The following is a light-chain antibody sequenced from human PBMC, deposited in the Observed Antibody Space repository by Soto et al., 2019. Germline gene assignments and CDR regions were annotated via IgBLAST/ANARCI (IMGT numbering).Light chain of an antibody. CDR1: QSINSKS. CDR3: QHYGGSFI. CDR2: NTS. Sequence: EIVLTQSPGTLSLSPGEGATVSCRVSQSINSKSLVWYQRKFGQAPRLLIYNTSTRATGLPDRFSGSGSGTDVTLSLSGLEPEDFDEYYCQHYGGSFIFGPGTKVDF. J-gene: IGKJ3*01. V-gene: IGKV3-20*01.